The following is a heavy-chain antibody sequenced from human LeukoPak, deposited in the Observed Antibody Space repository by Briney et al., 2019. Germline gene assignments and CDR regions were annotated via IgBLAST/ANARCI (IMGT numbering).Heavy chain of an antibody. CDR3: ASRKLGNDY. Sequence: SETLSLTCTISGGSVSDYYWSWIRRSPGKGLEWIGYIYHTGSTSYSPSLKSRVTISADTSQNQFSLKLSSVTAADTAVYYCASRKLGNDYWGQGTLVTVSS. CDR2: IYHTGST. CDR1: GGSVSDYY. J-gene: IGHJ4*02. V-gene: IGHV4-59*02. D-gene: IGHD7-27*01.